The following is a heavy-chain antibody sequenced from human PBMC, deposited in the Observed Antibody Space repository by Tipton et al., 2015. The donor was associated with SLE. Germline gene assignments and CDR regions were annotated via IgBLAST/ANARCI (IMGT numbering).Heavy chain of an antibody. Sequence: QLVQSGAEVKKSGESLKISCRGSGYSFITYWIGWVRQMPEKGLEWVGIIYPGDSDTRYSPSFQGHVSMSIDRSTTTAYLQWRSLKASDTAMYFCARRWVQTVFDYWGQGTLVTVSS. CDR2: IYPGDSDT. V-gene: IGHV5-51*03. CDR1: GYSFITYW. D-gene: IGHD3-10*01. J-gene: IGHJ4*02. CDR3: ARRWVQTVFDY.